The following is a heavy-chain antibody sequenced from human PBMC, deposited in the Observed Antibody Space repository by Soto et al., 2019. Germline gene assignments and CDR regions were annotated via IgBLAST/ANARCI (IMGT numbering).Heavy chain of an antibody. V-gene: IGHV3-74*01. J-gene: IGHJ4*02. D-gene: IGHD3-3*01. CDR3: ASYDFWSGPWSFDY. CDR2: IDSDGSST. Sequence: GGSLRLSCAASGFTFSSYWMHWVRQAPGKGLVWVSRIDSDGSSTNYADSVKGRFTISRDNAKNTLYLQMNSLRAEDTAVYYRASYDFWSGPWSFDYWGQGTLVTVSS. CDR1: GFTFSSYW.